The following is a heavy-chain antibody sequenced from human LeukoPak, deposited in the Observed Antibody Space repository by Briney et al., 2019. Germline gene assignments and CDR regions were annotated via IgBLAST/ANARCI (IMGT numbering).Heavy chain of an antibody. CDR3: SRGGGSSDNSYYYYMDV. CDR1: GFSFGDYP. Sequence: GGSLRLSCTASGFSFGDYPVTWVRQAPGKGLEWVGFIRTKAFGGTTEFAASLKGRFISSRDDSKSIAYLQINSLKIEDTAVYYCSRGGGSSDNSYYYYMDVWGKGTTVTVSS. J-gene: IGHJ6*03. V-gene: IGHV3-49*04. D-gene: IGHD1-26*01. CDR2: IRTKAFGGTT.